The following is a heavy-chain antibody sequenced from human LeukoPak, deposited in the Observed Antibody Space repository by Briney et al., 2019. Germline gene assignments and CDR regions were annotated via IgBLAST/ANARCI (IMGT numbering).Heavy chain of an antibody. D-gene: IGHD4-17*01. CDR2: IYYRGSP. CDR1: GGSISSGSYY. Sequence: SETLSLTCSVSGGSISSGSYYWGWIRQSPGKGLEWIGSIYYRGSPYYNPSLKSRVTISVDMSRDQFFLNLDSVTAADTAVYYCARETVTTLSVGVNWFDPWGQGTLVTVSS. V-gene: IGHV4-39*07. J-gene: IGHJ5*02. CDR3: ARETVTTLSVGVNWFDP.